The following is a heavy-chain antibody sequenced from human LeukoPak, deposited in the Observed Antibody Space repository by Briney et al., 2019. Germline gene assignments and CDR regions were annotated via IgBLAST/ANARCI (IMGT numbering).Heavy chain of an antibody. CDR1: GYTFTSYG. J-gene: IGHJ4*02. D-gene: IGHD3/OR15-3a*01. CDR3: ARHGMDWYPCYFDY. V-gene: IGHV1-18*01. Sequence: ASVKVSCKASGYTFTSYGISWVRQAPGQGLEWMGWISAYNGNTNYARKLQGRVTMTTDTSTSTAYMELRSLRSDDTAVYYCARHGMDWYPCYFDYWGQGTLVTVSS. CDR2: ISAYNGNT.